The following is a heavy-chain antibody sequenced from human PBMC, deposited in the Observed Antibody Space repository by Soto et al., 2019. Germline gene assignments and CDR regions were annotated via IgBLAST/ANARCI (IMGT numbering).Heavy chain of an antibody. CDR3: ARCPSRLIMIAEPDEGSLWLDP. CDR1: GYTFTSYD. Sequence: QVQLVQSGAEVKKPGASVKVSCKTSGYTFTSYDINWVRQATGQKLEWMGWMNPNSGDTGYAQKFQGRVTMTRNTSISTAYMDLTSLRSEDTAVYYCARCPSRLIMIAEPDEGSLWLDPWGQGTLVSVSS. CDR2: MNPNSGDT. J-gene: IGHJ5*02. V-gene: IGHV1-8*01. D-gene: IGHD3-22*01.